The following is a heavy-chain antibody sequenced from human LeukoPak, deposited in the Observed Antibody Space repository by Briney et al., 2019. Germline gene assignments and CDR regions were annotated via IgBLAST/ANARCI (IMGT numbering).Heavy chain of an antibody. J-gene: IGHJ4*02. D-gene: IGHD6-19*01. CDR3: ARDRLAVAGPFDY. CDR2: ISYDGNNK. Sequence: GRSLRLSCAASGFTFSSYAMHWVRQAPGKGLEWVAVISYDGNNKYYADSVKGRFTISRDNSKNTLYLQMNSLRAEDTAVYYCARDRLAVAGPFDYWGQGTLVTVSS. CDR1: GFTFSSYA. V-gene: IGHV3-30-3*01.